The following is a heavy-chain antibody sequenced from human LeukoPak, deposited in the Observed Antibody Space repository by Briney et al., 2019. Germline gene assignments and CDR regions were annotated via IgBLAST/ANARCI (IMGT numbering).Heavy chain of an antibody. J-gene: IGHJ4*02. Sequence: GGSLRLSCAASGFTFDDYGMSWVRQAPGKGLEWVSGINWNGGSTGYADSVKGRFTISRDNSKNTLYLQMNSLRAEDTAVYYCARVEPGYSSGWYPAAFDYWGQGTLVTVSS. D-gene: IGHD6-19*01. CDR2: INWNGGST. V-gene: IGHV3-20*04. CDR3: ARVEPGYSSGWYPAAFDY. CDR1: GFTFDDYG.